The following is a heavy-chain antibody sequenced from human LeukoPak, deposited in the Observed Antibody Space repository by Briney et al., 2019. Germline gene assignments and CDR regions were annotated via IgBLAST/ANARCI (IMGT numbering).Heavy chain of an antibody. V-gene: IGHV3-74*01. CDR1: GFTFSSYW. D-gene: IGHD6-19*01. J-gene: IGHJ4*02. Sequence: GGSLRLSCAASGFTFSSYWMHWVRQAPGKGLVWVSRINSDGSSTSYADSVKGRFTISRDNAKNSLYLQMNNLRAEDTAVYYCARPRGYGSGWYVLDCWGQGTLVTVSS. CDR2: INSDGSST. CDR3: ARPRGYGSGWYVLDC.